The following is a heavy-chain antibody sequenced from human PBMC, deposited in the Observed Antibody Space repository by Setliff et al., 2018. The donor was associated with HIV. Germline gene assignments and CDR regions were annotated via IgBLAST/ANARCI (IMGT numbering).Heavy chain of an antibody. CDR2: IYTSGST. Sequence: SETLSLTCAVYGGSFSGYYWSWIRQPAGKGLEWIGRIYTSGSTTYNPSLKSRVTMSLDTSKNHFSLKLSSVTAADTAVYYCARDRYSYGRSYFDYWGQGTLVTVSS. CDR1: GGSFSGYY. V-gene: IGHV4-4*07. CDR3: ARDRYSYGRSYFDY. J-gene: IGHJ4*02. D-gene: IGHD5-18*01.